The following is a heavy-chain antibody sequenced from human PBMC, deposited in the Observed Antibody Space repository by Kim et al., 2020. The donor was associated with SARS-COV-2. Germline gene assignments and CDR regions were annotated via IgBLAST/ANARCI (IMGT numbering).Heavy chain of an antibody. J-gene: IGHJ5*02. CDR2: IDSGGTT. D-gene: IGHD5-12*01. Sequence: GGSLRLSCAASGFIVSSNYMSWVRQAPGKGLEWVSVIDSGGTTYNADSLKGRFTISRDISKNTVYLQMNSLRAEDTAVYYCARGWLAEPWGQGTLVTVPS. V-gene: IGHV3-53*01. CDR3: ARGWLAEP. CDR1: GFIVSSNY.